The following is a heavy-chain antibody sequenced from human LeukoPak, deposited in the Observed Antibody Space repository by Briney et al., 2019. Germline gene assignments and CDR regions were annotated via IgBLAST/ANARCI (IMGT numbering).Heavy chain of an antibody. CDR2: IYYSGST. J-gene: IGHJ4*02. Sequence: ETLSLTCTVSGGSISSYYWSWIRQPPGKGLEWIGYIYYSGSTNYNPSLKSRVTISVDTSKNQFSLKLRSVTAADTAVYYCARVTGYMIEDYFDYWGQGTLVTVSS. V-gene: IGHV4-59*01. CDR3: ARVTGYMIEDYFDY. D-gene: IGHD3-22*01. CDR1: GGSISSYY.